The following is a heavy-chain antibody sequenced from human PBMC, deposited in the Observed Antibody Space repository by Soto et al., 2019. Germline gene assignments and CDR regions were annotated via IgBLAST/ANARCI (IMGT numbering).Heavy chain of an antibody. CDR2: IDPSDSYT. CDR1: GYRFINYW. V-gene: IGHV5-10-1*03. Sequence: EVQLVQSGAEVKKPGESLRLSCQGSGYRFINYWISWVRQMPGKGLEWVGRIDPSDSYTVYSPSFQGHVNISIDTAINTAFLEWRSLQASDTAMYYCVRHGNGTPFYFDLWGRGTLVPVSS. D-gene: IGHD1-1*01. CDR3: VRHGNGTPFYFDL. J-gene: IGHJ4*02.